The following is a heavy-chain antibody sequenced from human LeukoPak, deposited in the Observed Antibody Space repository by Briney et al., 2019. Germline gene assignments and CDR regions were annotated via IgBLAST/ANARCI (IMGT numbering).Heavy chain of an antibody. Sequence: SVKVSCKASGGTFSSYAISWVRQAPGQGLEWMGGIIPIFGTANYAQKFQGRVTMTRNTSISTAYMELSSLRSEDTAVYYCARGVFYGSGSNYGMDVWGQGTTVTVSS. D-gene: IGHD3-10*01. V-gene: IGHV1-69*05. CDR1: GGTFSSYA. CDR3: ARGVFYGSGSNYGMDV. J-gene: IGHJ6*02. CDR2: IIPIFGTA.